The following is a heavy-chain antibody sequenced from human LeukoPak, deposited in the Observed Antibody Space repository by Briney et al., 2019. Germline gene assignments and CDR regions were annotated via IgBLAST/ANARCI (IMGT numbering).Heavy chain of an antibody. V-gene: IGHV4-59*12. CDR1: RGSISSYY. J-gene: IGHJ4*02. D-gene: IGHD6-19*01. CDR3: ARDLYSSGWGYFDY. CDR2: IYYSGST. Sequence: SETLSLTCTAPRGSISSYYWSFIRQPPRKRLGLIGYIYYSGSTNYNPSLKSRVTISVDTSKNQFSLKLSSVTAADTAVYYCARDLYSSGWGYFDYWGQGILVTVSS.